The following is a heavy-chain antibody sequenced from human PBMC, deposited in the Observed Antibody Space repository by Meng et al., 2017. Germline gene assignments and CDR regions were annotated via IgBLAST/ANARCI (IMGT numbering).Heavy chain of an antibody. CDR3: ARAYTITFGGVIVTPYYFDY. CDR2: ISGSGGST. J-gene: IGHJ4*02. V-gene: IGHV3-23*01. Sequence: LTCAASGFTFSSYAMSWVRQAPGKGLEWVSAISGSGGSTYYADSVKGRFTISRDNSKNTLYLQMNSLRAEDTAVYYCARAYTITFGGVIVTPYYFDYWGQGTLVTVSS. CDR1: GFTFSSYA. D-gene: IGHD3-16*02.